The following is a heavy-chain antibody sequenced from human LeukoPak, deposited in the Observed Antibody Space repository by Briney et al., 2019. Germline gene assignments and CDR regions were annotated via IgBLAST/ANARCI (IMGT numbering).Heavy chain of an antibody. Sequence: GGSLRLSCSASGFTFSRFAMSWVRQLPGKGLEWVSSISGSGNKTYYGDSVKGRFSVSRDNSKNILYLQMDSLRADDSALYYCAKDANYYDSSGYLIPFDYWGQGTLVTVSS. CDR3: AKDANYYDSSGYLIPFDY. CDR2: ISGSGNKT. J-gene: IGHJ4*02. D-gene: IGHD3-22*01. V-gene: IGHV3-23*01. CDR1: GFTFSRFA.